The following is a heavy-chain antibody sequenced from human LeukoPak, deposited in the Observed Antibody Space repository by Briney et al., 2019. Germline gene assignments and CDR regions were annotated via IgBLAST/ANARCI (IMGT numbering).Heavy chain of an antibody. V-gene: IGHV4-39*07. D-gene: IGHD3-22*01. CDR1: GGSISSSSYY. CDR2: IYYSGST. Sequence: SETLSLTCTVSGGSISSSSYYWGWIRQPPGQGLEWIGSIYYSGSTYYNPSLKSRVTISVDTSKNQFSLKLSSVTAADTAVYYCAKGSGLDYWGQGTLVTVSS. J-gene: IGHJ4*02. CDR3: AKGSGLDY.